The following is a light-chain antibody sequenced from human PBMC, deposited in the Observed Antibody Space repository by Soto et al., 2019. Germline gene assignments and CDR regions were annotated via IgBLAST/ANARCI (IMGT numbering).Light chain of an antibody. Sequence: DIQMTQSPSSLSASVGDRVTITCRASQGIGTLLAWYQQRPGKVPKLLVYAASTLRSGVPSRFSGSGSGTDFTLTISSLQPEDVATYYCQKYNAAPWTFAQGTKVEVK. CDR2: AAS. CDR3: QKYNAAPWT. CDR1: QGIGTL. J-gene: IGKJ1*01. V-gene: IGKV1-27*01.